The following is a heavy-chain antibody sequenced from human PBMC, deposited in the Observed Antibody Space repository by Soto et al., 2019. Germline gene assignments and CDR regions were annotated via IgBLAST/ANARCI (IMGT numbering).Heavy chain of an antibody. V-gene: IGHV1-18*01. CDR1: GYSFTTYG. Sequence: QVQLVQSGGEVKKPGASVKVSCKASGYSFTTYGISWVRQAPGQGLEWMGWISAYNGNTNFAQNLQARVIMTTDTSTGTAYMELRSLRSDDTAVYYCARAAYDILTGYYNGGAFDVWGQGTMVTVSS. CDR3: ARAAYDILTGYYNGGAFDV. CDR2: ISAYNGNT. D-gene: IGHD3-9*01. J-gene: IGHJ3*01.